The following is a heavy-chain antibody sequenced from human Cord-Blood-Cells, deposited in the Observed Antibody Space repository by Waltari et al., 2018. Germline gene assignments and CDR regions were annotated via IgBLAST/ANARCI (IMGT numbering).Heavy chain of an antibody. V-gene: IGHV3-21*01. D-gene: IGHD6-19*01. CDR3: ARDQGQWGAVAGKRYFDL. Sequence: EVQLVESGGGLVKPGGSLRLSCAASGFPFSRYSMNWVRQAPGKGLEWVSSISSSSSYIYYADSVKGRFTISRDNAKNSLYLQMNSLRAEDTAVYYCARDQGQWGAVAGKRYFDLWGRGTLVTVSS. J-gene: IGHJ2*01. CDR1: GFPFSRYS. CDR2: ISSSSSYI.